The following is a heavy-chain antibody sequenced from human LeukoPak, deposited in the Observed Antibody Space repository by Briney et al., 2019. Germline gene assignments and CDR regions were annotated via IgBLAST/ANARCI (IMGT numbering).Heavy chain of an antibody. D-gene: IGHD2-15*01. V-gene: IGHV4-30-4*01. CDR2: IYDSGGT. Sequence: SETLSLTCTVSGASIRSGDYYWSWIRQPPGKGLEWIGYIYDSGGTYYNPSLKSRITISVDASENRFSLKLSSVTATDTAVYYCARDCSGGSCYGAFDIWGQGTMVTVSS. CDR1: GASIRSGDYY. J-gene: IGHJ3*02. CDR3: ARDCSGGSCYGAFDI.